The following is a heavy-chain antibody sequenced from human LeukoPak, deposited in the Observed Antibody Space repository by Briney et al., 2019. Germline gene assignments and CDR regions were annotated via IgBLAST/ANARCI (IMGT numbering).Heavy chain of an antibody. J-gene: IGHJ4*02. CDR3: ARDGPAQMVDFDY. CDR2: IYPNNGAT. V-gene: IGHV1-2*02. CDR1: GYTFSGTGWY. D-gene: IGHD3-10*01. Sequence: ASVKVSCKASGYTFSGTGWYLYWLRQAPGQGLECMGWIYPNNGATAYAQKFQGRVAMTRDTSITTAYMELSRLRPDDTAVYYCARDGPAQMVDFDYWGQGPLVTVSS.